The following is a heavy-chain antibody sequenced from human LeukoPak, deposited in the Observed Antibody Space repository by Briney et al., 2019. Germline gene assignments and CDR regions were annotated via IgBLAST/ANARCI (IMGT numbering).Heavy chain of an antibody. CDR1: GFTFSSYA. V-gene: IGHV3-23*01. J-gene: IGHJ4*02. D-gene: IGHD2-21*01. Sequence: GGSLRLSCAASGFTFSSYAMTWVRQAPGKGLAWVSSISKGDGSTYYADSVKGRFTISRDNSKNTVYLHMDSLRVEDTAIYYCARGALIPDFRGQGTLVTVSS. CDR3: ARGALIPDF. CDR2: ISKGDGST.